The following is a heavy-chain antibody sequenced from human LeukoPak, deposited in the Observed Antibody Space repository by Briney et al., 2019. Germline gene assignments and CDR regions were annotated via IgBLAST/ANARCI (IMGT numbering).Heavy chain of an antibody. CDR1: RFTFSSYA. D-gene: IGHD2-2*01. CDR3: AKVDCSSTSCPSIYYYYGMDV. V-gene: IGHV3-23*01. J-gene: IGHJ6*02. CDR2: ISGSGGST. Sequence: GGSLRLSCAASRFTFSSYAMSWVRQAPGKGLEWVSAISGSGGSTYYADSVKGRFTISRDNSKNTLYLQMNSLRAEDTAVYYCAKVDCSSTSCPSIYYYYGMDVWGQGTTVTVSS.